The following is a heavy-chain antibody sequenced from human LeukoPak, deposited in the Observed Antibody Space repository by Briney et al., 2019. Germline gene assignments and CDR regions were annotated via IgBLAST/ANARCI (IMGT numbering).Heavy chain of an antibody. D-gene: IGHD3-10*01. J-gene: IGHJ5*02. Sequence: GGSLRLSCAASGFTFSSYGMHWVRQAPGKGLEWVAVISYDGSNKYYADSVKGRFTISRDNSKNTLYLQTNSLRAEDTAVYYCAKGGSTGEFDPWGQGTLVTVSS. CDR1: GFTFSSYG. V-gene: IGHV3-30*18. CDR3: AKGGSTGEFDP. CDR2: ISYDGSNK.